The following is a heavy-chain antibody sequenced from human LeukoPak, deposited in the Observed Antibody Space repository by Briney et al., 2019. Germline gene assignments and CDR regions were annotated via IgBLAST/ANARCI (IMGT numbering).Heavy chain of an antibody. CDR3: ARSYGSGYYFDY. V-gene: IGHV4-59*12. J-gene: IGHJ4*02. CDR2: IYYSGST. CDR1: GGSIRSYY. Sequence: SETLSHTCTVSGGSIRSYYWTWIRQPPGRSLEWLGYIYYSGSTNYNPSLKGRVTISVDRSKNQFSLKLSSVTAADTAVYLCARSYGSGYYFDYWGQGTLVTVSS. D-gene: IGHD3-10*01.